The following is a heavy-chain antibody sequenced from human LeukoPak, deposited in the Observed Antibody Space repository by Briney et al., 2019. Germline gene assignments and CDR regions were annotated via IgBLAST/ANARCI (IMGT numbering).Heavy chain of an antibody. CDR1: GFTFSSYA. V-gene: IGHV3-23*01. CDR2: ISVSGGST. CDR3: AKDEQWLVRGYFDY. D-gene: IGHD6-19*01. J-gene: IGHJ4*02. Sequence: GGSLRLSCAASGFTFSSYAMSWVRQAPGKGLEWVSAISVSGGSTYYADSVKGRFTISRNNSKNTLYLQMNSLRAEDTAVYYCAKDEQWLVRGYFDYWGQGTLVTVSS.